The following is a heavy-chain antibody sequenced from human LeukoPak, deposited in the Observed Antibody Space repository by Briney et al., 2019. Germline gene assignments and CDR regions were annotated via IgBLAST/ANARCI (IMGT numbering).Heavy chain of an antibody. D-gene: IGHD3-3*01. CDR3: AKAGPGYDFWRGAFDI. CDR1: GFTFDDYA. Sequence: GGSLRLSCAASGFTFDDYAMHWVRQASGKGLEWVSGISWNSGSIGYADSVRGRFTISRDNTKNSLYLQMNSLRAEDTALYFCAKAGPGYDFWRGAFDIWGQGTMVTVS. V-gene: IGHV3-9*01. J-gene: IGHJ3*02. CDR2: ISWNSGSI.